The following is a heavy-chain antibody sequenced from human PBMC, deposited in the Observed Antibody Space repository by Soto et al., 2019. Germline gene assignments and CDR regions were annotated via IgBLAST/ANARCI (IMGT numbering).Heavy chain of an antibody. Sequence: SETLSLTCAVSGGSISSGGYSWSWIRQPPGKGLEWIGYIYHSGSTYYNPSLKSRVTISVDRSKNQFSLKLSSVTAADTAVYYCASFIAVAGFYNYWGQGTLVTVPQ. CDR2: IYHSGST. CDR1: GGSISSGGYS. CDR3: ASFIAVAGFYNY. D-gene: IGHD6-19*01. J-gene: IGHJ4*02. V-gene: IGHV4-30-2*01.